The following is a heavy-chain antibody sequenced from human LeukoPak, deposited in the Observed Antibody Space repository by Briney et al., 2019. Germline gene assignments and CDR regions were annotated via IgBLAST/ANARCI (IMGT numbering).Heavy chain of an antibody. CDR3: AKDSSRYCSSTSCPFYFQH. D-gene: IGHD2-2*01. J-gene: IGHJ1*01. CDR1: GFTFSSYG. V-gene: IGHV3-30*02. CDR2: IRYDGSNK. Sequence: PGGSLRLSCAASGFTFSSYGMHWVRQAPGKGLEWVALIRYDGSNKYYADSVKGRFTISRDNSKNTLYLQMNSLRAEDTAVYYCAKDSSRYCSSTSCPFYFQHWGQGTLVTVSS.